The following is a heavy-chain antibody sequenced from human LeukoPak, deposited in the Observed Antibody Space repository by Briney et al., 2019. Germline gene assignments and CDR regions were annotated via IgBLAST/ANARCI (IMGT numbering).Heavy chain of an antibody. D-gene: IGHD1-26*01. CDR2: INGDGSST. CDR3: AADVMGARGN. Sequence: GGSLRLSCAASGFTFVNFAMTWVRQAPGKGLVWVSRINGDGSSTSSADSVKGRFTISRDNAKNTLYLQMNSLRADDTAVYYCAADVMGARGNWGQGTLVTVSS. CDR1: GFTFVNFA. J-gene: IGHJ4*02. V-gene: IGHV3-74*01.